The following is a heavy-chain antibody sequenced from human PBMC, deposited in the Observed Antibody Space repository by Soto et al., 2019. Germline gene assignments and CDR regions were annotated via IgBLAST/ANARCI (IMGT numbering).Heavy chain of an antibody. D-gene: IGHD6-6*01. V-gene: IGHV4-59*01. CDR3: ASGVSSISGRRYAFDI. CDR2: IYNTERT. Sequence: SETLSLTCTVSGCSMSTYYWSWIRQSPGKGLEWIGYIYNTERTNYNPSLKTRITISVDTSKSQFSLKLSSVTAADTAVYYCASGVSSISGRRYAFDIWGQGTMVTVSS. J-gene: IGHJ3*02. CDR1: GCSMSTYY.